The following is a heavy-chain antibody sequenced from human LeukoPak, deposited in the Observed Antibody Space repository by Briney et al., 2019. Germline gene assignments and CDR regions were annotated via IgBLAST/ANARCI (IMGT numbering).Heavy chain of an antibody. V-gene: IGHV1-69*13. Sequence: SVKVSCKASGDTLRRYAISWVRQAPGQGLEWMGGIIPIFGTTNYPQKFQGRVTITADESTSTAYMELSSLRSEDTAVYYCARGAYYDSSGYWYWGQGTLVTVSS. D-gene: IGHD3-22*01. J-gene: IGHJ4*02. CDR3: ARGAYYDSSGYWY. CDR2: IIPIFGTT. CDR1: GDTLRRYA.